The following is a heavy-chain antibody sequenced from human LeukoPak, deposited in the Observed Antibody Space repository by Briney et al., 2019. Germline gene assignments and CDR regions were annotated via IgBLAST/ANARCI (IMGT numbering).Heavy chain of an antibody. Sequence: GGSLRLSCAASGFTFSDYYMSWIRQAPGKGLEWVSYISSSGSTIYYADSVKGRFTISRDNAKNSLYLLMNSLRAEDTAVYYCARDREQLTYYFDYWGQGTLVTVSS. J-gene: IGHJ4*02. CDR2: ISSSGSTI. D-gene: IGHD6-6*01. V-gene: IGHV3-11*01. CDR1: GFTFSDYY. CDR3: ARDREQLTYYFDY.